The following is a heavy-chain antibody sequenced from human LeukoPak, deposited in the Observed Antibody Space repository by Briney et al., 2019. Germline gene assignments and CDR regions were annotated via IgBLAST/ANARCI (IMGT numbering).Heavy chain of an antibody. CDR3: ARGQDFSYSSGWYNWFDR. CDR1: GYTFTGYY. Sequence: ASVKVSCKASGYTFTGYYMHWVRQAPGQGLEWMGWINPNSGGTDYAQKFQGRVTMTRDTSISTAYMELSRLRSDDTAVYYCARGQDFSYSSGWYNWFDRWGQETLVSDSS. J-gene: IGHJ5*02. CDR2: INPNSGGT. D-gene: IGHD6-19*01. V-gene: IGHV1-2*02.